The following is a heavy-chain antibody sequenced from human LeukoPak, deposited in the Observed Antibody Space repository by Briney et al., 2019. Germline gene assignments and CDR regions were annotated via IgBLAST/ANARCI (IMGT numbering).Heavy chain of an antibody. CDR3: ARDRGGYGDSYTDY. V-gene: IGHV3-30-3*01. CDR2: ISYDGSNK. D-gene: IGHD4-17*01. J-gene: IGHJ4*02. CDR1: GFTFSSHA. Sequence: GGSLRLSCAASGFTFSSHAMHWVRQAPGKGLEWVAVISYDGSNKYYADSVKGRFTISRDNSKNTLYLQMNSLRAEDTAVYYCARDRGGYGDSYTDYWGQGTLVTVSS.